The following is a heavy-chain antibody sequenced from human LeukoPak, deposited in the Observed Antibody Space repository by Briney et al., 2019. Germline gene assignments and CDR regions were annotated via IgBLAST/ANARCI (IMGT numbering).Heavy chain of an antibody. CDR2: IIPIFGTA. Sequence: SVKVSCKASGGTFSSYAISWVRQAPGQGLEWMGGIIPIFGTANYAQKFQGRVTITADESTSTAYMELSSLSSEDTAVYYCARDPSRYQPNIWWFDPWGQGTLVTVSS. CDR1: GGTFSSYA. CDR3: ARDPSRYQPNIWWFDP. D-gene: IGHD2-2*01. J-gene: IGHJ5*02. V-gene: IGHV1-69*13.